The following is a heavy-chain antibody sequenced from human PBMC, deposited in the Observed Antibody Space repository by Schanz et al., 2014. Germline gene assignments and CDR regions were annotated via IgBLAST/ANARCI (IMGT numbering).Heavy chain of an antibody. CDR2: ISSSGSSI. CDR1: GFTFNNFN. V-gene: IGHV3-21*06. J-gene: IGHJ5*02. Sequence: EVQLVESGGGLVQPGRSLRLSCAASGFTFNNFNMNWVRQAPGKGLEWVSSISSSGSSIYYADSVKGRFTISRDNANNSLFLRMNSLRAEDTAVYYCASDYNYFETEAPGGQGTLVNVSS. D-gene: IGHD3-16*01. CDR3: ASDYNYFETEAP.